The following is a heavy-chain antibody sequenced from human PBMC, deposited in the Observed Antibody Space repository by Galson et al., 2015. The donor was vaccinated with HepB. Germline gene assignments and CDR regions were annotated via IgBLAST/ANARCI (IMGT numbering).Heavy chain of an antibody. V-gene: IGHV3-30*18. CDR1: GFTFSSYG. CDR3: VKNVPNIVVAGVEH. D-gene: IGHD2-21*01. CDR2: ISYDGSNK. J-gene: IGHJ1*01. Sequence: SLRLSCAASGFTFSSYGMHWVRQAPGKGLEWVAVISYDGSNKYYADSVKGRFTISRDNSKNTLYLQMNSLRAEDTAVYYCVKNVPNIVVAGVEHWGQGTLVTVSS.